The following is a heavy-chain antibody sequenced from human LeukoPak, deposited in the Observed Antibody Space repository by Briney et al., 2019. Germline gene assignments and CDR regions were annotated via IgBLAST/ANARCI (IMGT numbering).Heavy chain of an antibody. CDR3: ASTGSYDYVWGSYRYDY. Sequence: ASVKVSCKASGYTFTGYYMHWVRQAPGQGLEWMGWINPNSGGTNYAQKFQGRVTMTRDTSISTAYMELSRLGSDDTAVYYCASTGSYDYVWGSYRYDYWGQGTLATVSS. CDR2: INPNSGGT. CDR1: GYTFTGYY. D-gene: IGHD3-16*02. V-gene: IGHV1-2*02. J-gene: IGHJ4*02.